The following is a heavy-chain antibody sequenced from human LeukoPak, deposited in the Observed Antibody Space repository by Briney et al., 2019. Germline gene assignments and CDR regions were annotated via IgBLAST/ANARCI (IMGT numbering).Heavy chain of an antibody. V-gene: IGHV3-48*03. D-gene: IGHD3-16*01. CDR1: GFTFSSYE. CDR3: ARTTFGGLYDY. CDR2: ISSSGSTI. Sequence: GGSLRLSCAASGFTFSSYEMNWVRQAPGKGLEWVSYISSSGSTIYYADSVKGRFTISRDNARNSLDLQMNSLRAEDTAVYYCARTTFGGLYDYWGQGTLVTVSS. J-gene: IGHJ4*02.